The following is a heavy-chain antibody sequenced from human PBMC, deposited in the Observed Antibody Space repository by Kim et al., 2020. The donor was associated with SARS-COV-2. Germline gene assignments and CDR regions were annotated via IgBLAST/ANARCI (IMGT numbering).Heavy chain of an antibody. D-gene: IGHD4-17*01. J-gene: IGHJ4*02. V-gene: IGHV3-74*01. CDR1: GFTFSSYW. CDR3: ARDPADGDYGGWLDY. CDR2: INSDGSST. Sequence: GGSLRLSCAASGFTFSSYWMHWVRQAPGKGLVWVSRINSDGSSTSYADSVKGRFTISRDNAKNTLYLQMNSLRAEDTAVYYCARDPADGDYGGWLDYWGQGTLVTVSS.